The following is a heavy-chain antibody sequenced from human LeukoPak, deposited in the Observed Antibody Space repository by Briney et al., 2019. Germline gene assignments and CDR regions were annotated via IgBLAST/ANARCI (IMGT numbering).Heavy chain of an antibody. V-gene: IGHV1-69*05. D-gene: IGHD6-19*01. CDR3: ARGQGIIAVALVV. J-gene: IGHJ6*04. Sequence: SVKVSCKASGGTFSNYAISWVRQAPGQGLEWMGGIIPIFGTANYAQKFQGSVTITTDESTGTAYMERSSLRSEDTAVYYCARGQGIIAVALVVWGKGTTVTVSS. CDR1: GGTFSNYA. CDR2: IIPIFGTA.